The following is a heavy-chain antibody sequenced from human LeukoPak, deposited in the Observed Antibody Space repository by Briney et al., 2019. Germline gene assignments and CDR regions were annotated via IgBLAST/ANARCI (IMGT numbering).Heavy chain of an antibody. J-gene: IGHJ4*02. Sequence: PGGSLRLSCAASGFSFSSYGMHWVRQAPGKGLEWVAVIWYDGSNKNYADSVKGRFTISRDNSKDTLYLQMNSLRAEDTAVYYCARQIAYYYDSSGYYTTDYWGQGTLVTVSS. D-gene: IGHD3-22*01. CDR1: GFSFSSYG. CDR2: IWYDGSNK. V-gene: IGHV3-33*01. CDR3: ARQIAYYYDSSGYYTTDY.